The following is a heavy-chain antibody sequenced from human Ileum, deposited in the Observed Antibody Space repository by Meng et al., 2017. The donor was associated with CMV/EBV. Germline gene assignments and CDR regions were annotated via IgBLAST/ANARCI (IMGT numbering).Heavy chain of an antibody. Sequence: GGSLRLSRAVSGFTFSSYAMHWVRQAPGKGLEYVSAISSNGGSTYYADSVKGRFTISRDNSKNTLYLQMGSLRAEDMAVYYCARDGSYYGSGSYHSYFDYWGQGTLVTVSS. J-gene: IGHJ4*02. CDR1: GFTFSSYA. CDR3: ARDGSYYGSGSYHSYFDY. CDR2: ISSNGGST. D-gene: IGHD3-10*01. V-gene: IGHV3-64*02.